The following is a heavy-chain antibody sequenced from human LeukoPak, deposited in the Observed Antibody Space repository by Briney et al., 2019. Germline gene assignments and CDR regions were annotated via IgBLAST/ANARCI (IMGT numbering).Heavy chain of an antibody. J-gene: IGHJ4*02. CDR3: AGDPEFYGFDY. CDR2: IYTSGST. V-gene: IGHV4-61*02. Sequence: SQTLSLTCTVSGGSISSGSYYWSRIRQPAGKGLEWIGRIYTSGSTNYNPSLKSRVTISVDTSKNQFSLKLSSVTAADTAVYYCAGDPEFYGFDYWGQGTLVTVSS. D-gene: IGHD2/OR15-2a*01. CDR1: GGSISSGSYY.